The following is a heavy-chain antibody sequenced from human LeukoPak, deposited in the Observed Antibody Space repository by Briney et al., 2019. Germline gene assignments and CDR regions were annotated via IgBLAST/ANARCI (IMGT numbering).Heavy chain of an antibody. V-gene: IGHV1-18*04. CDR3: ARALGYQLLSWWFDP. CDR1: GYTFTDYF. D-gene: IGHD2-2*01. CDR2: ISPYNDNT. Sequence: ASVKVSCKASGYTFTDYFLHWVRQAPGQGLEWMGWISPYNDNTNYAQKLQGRVTMTTDTSTSTAYMELRSLRSDDTAVYYCARALGYQLLSWWFDPWGQGTLVTVSS. J-gene: IGHJ5*02.